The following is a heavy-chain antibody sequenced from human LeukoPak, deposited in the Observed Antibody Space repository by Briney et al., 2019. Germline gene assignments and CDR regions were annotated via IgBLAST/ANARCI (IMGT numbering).Heavy chain of an antibody. Sequence: RGSLRLSCAASGFTLIRYWMSWVRQAPGKGLEWLANIKEDGSEKYYVDSVKGRFTISIENTKNSLYMQMNSLRAEDTSVYYCASGRREWWGQGTLVTVSA. J-gene: IGHJ4*02. CDR3: ASGRREW. D-gene: IGHD3-10*01. CDR2: IKEDGSEK. V-gene: IGHV3-7*02. CDR1: GFTLIRYW.